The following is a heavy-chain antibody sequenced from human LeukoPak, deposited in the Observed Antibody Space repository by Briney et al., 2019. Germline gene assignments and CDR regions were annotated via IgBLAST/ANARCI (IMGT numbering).Heavy chain of an antibody. CDR2: ISSSSSTI. V-gene: IGHV3-48*01. Sequence: GGSLRLSCAASGFTFSSYSMNWVRQAPGKGLEWVSYISSSSSTIYYADSVKGRFTISRDNAKNSLYLQMNSLRAEDTAVYYCAKDPSFLYSSSSGRYFDYWGQGTLVTVSS. CDR3: AKDPSFLYSSSSGRYFDY. D-gene: IGHD6-6*01. CDR1: GFTFSSYS. J-gene: IGHJ4*02.